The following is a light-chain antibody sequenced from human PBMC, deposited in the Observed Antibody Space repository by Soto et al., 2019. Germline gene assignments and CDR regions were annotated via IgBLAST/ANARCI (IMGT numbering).Light chain of an antibody. CDR1: SSNIGAGYD. CDR2: GNS. Sequence: QSVLTQRRSVSGAPRRRVTISCTGSSSNIGAGYDVHWYQQLPGTAPKLLIYGNSNRPSGVPDRFSGSKSGTSASLAITGLQAEDEADYYCQSYDSSLSGFYVFGTGTKVTVL. J-gene: IGLJ1*01. CDR3: QSYDSSLSGFYV. V-gene: IGLV1-40*01.